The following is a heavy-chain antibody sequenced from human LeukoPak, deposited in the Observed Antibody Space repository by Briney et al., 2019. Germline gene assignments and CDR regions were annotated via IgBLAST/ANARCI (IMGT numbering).Heavy chain of an antibody. CDR1: GFTFGNHW. CDR2: IKYDGSEK. CDR3: SRSLDD. Sequence: GGSLGLSCAASGFTFGNHWMDWVRQAPGKGLEWVANIKYDGSEKYYVDSVKGRFTISRDNAKKLVYLEMNSLRAEDTAVYYCSRSLDDWGQGTLVTVSS. J-gene: IGHJ4*02. V-gene: IGHV3-7*01.